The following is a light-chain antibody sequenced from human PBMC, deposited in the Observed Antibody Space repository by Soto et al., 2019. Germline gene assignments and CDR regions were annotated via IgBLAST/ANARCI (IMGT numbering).Light chain of an antibody. J-gene: IGLJ2*01. CDR1: SSDVGGYNY. CDR3: CSYAGRDVV. Sequence: QSALTQPRSVSGSPGQSVTISCTGTSSDVGGYNYVSWYQQHPGKAPKLMIYDVSKRPSGVPDRFSGSKSGNTASLTISGLQAEDEADYYCCSYAGRDVVFGGGTKVTVL. V-gene: IGLV2-11*01. CDR2: DVS.